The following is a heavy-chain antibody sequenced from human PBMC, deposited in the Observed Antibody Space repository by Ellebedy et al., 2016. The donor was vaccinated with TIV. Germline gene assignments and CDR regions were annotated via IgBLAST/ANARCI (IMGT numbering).Heavy chain of an antibody. CDR3: SRGLSTPDS. CDR2: IRSTGSDK. V-gene: IGHV3-21*06. D-gene: IGHD2-15*01. Sequence: PGGSLRLSCVASGFTFSNYNMNWVRQSPGKGLEWVSSIRSTGSDKYYAESVKGRFTISRYNAQDTLFLQMTILRAEDTAVYFCSRGLSTPDSWGQGTLVIVSS. CDR1: GFTFSNYN. J-gene: IGHJ4*02.